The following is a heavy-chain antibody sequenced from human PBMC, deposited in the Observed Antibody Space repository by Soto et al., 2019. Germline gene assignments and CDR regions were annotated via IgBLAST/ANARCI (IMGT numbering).Heavy chain of an antibody. J-gene: IGHJ4*02. CDR2: IKQDGSEK. V-gene: IGHV3-7*01. CDR3: ARMYSSSLIYFDY. Sequence: VGSLRLSCAASGFTFSSYWMSWVRQAPGKGLEWVANIKQDGSEKYYVDSVKGRFTISRDNAKNSLYLQMNSLRAEDTAVYYCARMYSSSLIYFDYWGQGTLVTVSS. D-gene: IGHD6-6*01. CDR1: GFTFSSYW.